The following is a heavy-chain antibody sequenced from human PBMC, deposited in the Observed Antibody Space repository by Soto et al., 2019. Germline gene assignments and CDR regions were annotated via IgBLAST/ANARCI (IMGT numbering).Heavy chain of an antibody. D-gene: IGHD6-13*01. CDR3: AKGNSLGIAAAGDY. J-gene: IGHJ4*02. Sequence: GGSLRLSCAASGFTFSSYAMSWVRQAPGKGLEWVSAISGSGGSTYYADSVKGRFTISRDNSKNTLYLQMNSLRAEDTAVYYCAKGNSLGIAAAGDYWGQGTLVTVSS. V-gene: IGHV3-23*01. CDR1: GFTFSSYA. CDR2: ISGSGGST.